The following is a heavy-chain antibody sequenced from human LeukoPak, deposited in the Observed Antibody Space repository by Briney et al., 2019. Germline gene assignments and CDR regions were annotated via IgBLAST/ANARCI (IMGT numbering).Heavy chain of an antibody. J-gene: IGHJ4*02. CDR1: GFTFSSYS. Sequence: GGSLRLSCAASGFTFSSYSMNWVRQAPRKGLEWVSSISSSSSSIYYADSVKGRFTISRDNAKNSLYLQMNSLRAEDTAVYYCARAVTTKEVFDYWGQGTLVTVSS. D-gene: IGHD4-11*01. CDR2: ISSSSSSI. CDR3: ARAVTTKEVFDY. V-gene: IGHV3-21*01.